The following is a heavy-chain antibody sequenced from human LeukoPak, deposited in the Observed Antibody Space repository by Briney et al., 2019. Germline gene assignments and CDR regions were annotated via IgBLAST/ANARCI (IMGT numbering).Heavy chain of an antibody. CDR3: ARFEGVATGFDY. D-gene: IGHD3-16*01. V-gene: IGHV4-4*02. Sequence: SEALSLTCAVSGGSISSSNWWSWVRQPPGKGLEWIGEIYHSGSTNYNPSLKSRVTISVDKSKNQFSLKLSSVTAADTAVYYCARFEGVATGFDYWGQGTLVTVSS. CDR2: IYHSGST. J-gene: IGHJ4*02. CDR1: GGSISSSNW.